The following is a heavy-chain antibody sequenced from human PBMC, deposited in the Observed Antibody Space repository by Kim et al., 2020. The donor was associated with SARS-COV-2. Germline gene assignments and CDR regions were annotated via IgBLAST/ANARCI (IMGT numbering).Heavy chain of an antibody. CDR3: AKDPPTQWLGPFDAFDI. Sequence: VKGRFTISRDNSKNTLYLQMNSLRAEDTAVYYCAKDPPTQWLGPFDAFDIWGQGTMVTVSS. D-gene: IGHD6-19*01. V-gene: IGHV3-23*01. J-gene: IGHJ3*02.